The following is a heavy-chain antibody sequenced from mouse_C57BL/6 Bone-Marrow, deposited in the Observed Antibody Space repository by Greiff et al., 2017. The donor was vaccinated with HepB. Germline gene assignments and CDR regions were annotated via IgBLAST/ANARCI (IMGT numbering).Heavy chain of an antibody. CDR3: ASMYYGNYFYWYFDV. V-gene: IGHV1-81*01. Sequence: QVQLQQSGAELARPGASVKLSCKASGYTFTSYGISWVKQRTGQGLEWIGEIYPRSGNTYYNEKFKGKATLTADKSSSTAYMELRSLTSEDSAVYVCASMYYGNYFYWYFDVWGTGTTVTVSS. CDR1: GYTFTSYG. D-gene: IGHD2-1*01. J-gene: IGHJ1*03. CDR2: IYPRSGNT.